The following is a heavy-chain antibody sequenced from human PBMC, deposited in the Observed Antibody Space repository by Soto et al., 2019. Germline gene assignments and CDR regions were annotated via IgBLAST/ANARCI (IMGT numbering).Heavy chain of an antibody. J-gene: IGHJ6*02. V-gene: IGHV3-15*07. CDR1: GFTFSNAW. Sequence: EVQLVESGGGLVKPGGSLRLSCAASGFTFSNAWMNWVRQAPGKGLEWVGRIKSKTDGGTTDYAAPVKGRFTISRDDSKNTLYLQMNSLKTEDTAVYYCTTFSSYCSGGSCYSYYGMDVWGQGTTVTVSS. CDR2: IKSKTDGGTT. D-gene: IGHD2-15*01. CDR3: TTFSSYCSGGSCYSYYGMDV.